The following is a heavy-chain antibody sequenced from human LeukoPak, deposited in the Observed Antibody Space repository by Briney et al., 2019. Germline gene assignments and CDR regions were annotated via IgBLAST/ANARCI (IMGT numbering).Heavy chain of an antibody. CDR2: IYNDGRI. V-gene: IGHV3-53*01. CDR3: ARNLGYYGSGTSFY. D-gene: IGHD3-10*01. CDR1: GFTVSSSY. J-gene: IGHJ4*02. Sequence: GGSLRLSRAASGFTVSSSYMSWVRQAPGKGLEWVSVIYNDGRIYYADSVKGRFTISRDNSKNTLYLQMNSLRAGDTAVYYCARNLGYYGSGTSFYWGQGTLVTVSS.